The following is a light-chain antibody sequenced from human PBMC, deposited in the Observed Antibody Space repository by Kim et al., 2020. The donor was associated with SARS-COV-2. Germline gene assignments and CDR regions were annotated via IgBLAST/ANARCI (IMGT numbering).Light chain of an antibody. J-gene: IGKJ4*01. Sequence: RLMTQSPATLSVSPGERATLSCRASESVDIYLAWYQQKPGQPPRLLIYNRYIRATGVPARFRGSGSGTEFTLTISSLQSEDFAVYYCQQYGNWPLTFGGGTKLEI. V-gene: IGKV3-15*01. CDR1: ESVDIY. CDR2: NRY. CDR3: QQYGNWPLT.